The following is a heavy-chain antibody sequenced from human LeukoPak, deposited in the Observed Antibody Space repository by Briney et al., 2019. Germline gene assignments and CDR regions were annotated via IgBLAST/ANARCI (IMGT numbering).Heavy chain of an antibody. J-gene: IGHJ4*02. V-gene: IGHV3-23*01. CDR1: GFTFSSYA. Sequence: PGGSLRLSCAASGFTFSSYAMSWVRQAPGKGLEWVSAISGSGGSTYYADSVKGRFTISRDNSKNTLYLQMNSLRAEDTAVYYCAKDTRYYYDSSGYFVYWGQGTLVTVSS. D-gene: IGHD3-22*01. CDR2: ISGSGGST. CDR3: AKDTRYYYDSSGYFVY.